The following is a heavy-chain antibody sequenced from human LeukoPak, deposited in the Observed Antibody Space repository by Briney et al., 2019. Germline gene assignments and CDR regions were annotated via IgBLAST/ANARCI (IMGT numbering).Heavy chain of an antibody. V-gene: IGHV4-61*02. Sequence: SETLSLTCTVSGGSVSSGNYYWSWVRQPAGKGLEWIGRIYTSGSTDYNPSLKSRVTISADTSKTPSSLKLSSVTAADTAVYYCARHGGLKYGGYEKRFDYWGQGTLATVSS. CDR1: GGSVSSGNYY. J-gene: IGHJ4*02. CDR2: IYTSGST. D-gene: IGHD5-12*01. CDR3: ARHGGLKYGGYEKRFDY.